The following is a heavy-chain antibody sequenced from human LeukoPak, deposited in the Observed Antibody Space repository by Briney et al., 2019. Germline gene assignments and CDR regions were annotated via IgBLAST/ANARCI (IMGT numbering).Heavy chain of an antibody. D-gene: IGHD2-2*01. J-gene: IGHJ5*02. V-gene: IGHV1-18*04. CDR3: ARDGGDIVVVPAAMFDTDWFDP. Sequence: ASVKVSCKASGYTFTSYGISWVRQAPGQGLEWMGWISAYNGNTNYAQKLQGRVTMTTDTSTSTACMELRSLRSDDTAVYYCARDGGDIVVVPAAMFDTDWFDPWGQGTLVTVSS. CDR2: ISAYNGNT. CDR1: GYTFTSYG.